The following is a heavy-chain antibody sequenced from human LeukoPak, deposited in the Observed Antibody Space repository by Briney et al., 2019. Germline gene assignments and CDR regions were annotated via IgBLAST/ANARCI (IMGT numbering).Heavy chain of an antibody. CDR1: GYTFTGYY. CDR2: INPNSGGT. Sequence: GASVKVSCKASGYTFTGYYMHWVRQAPGQGLEWMGWINPNSGGTNYAQKFQGRVTMTRDTSISTAYMELSRLRSDDTAVYYCARVAAGDIVVVVAATMELGDAFDIWGQGTMVTVSS. D-gene: IGHD2-15*01. J-gene: IGHJ3*02. CDR3: ARVAAGDIVVVVAATMELGDAFDI. V-gene: IGHV1-2*02.